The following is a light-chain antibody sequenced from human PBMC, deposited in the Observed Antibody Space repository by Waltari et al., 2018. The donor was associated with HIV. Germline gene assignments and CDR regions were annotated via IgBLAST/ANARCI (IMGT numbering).Light chain of an antibody. J-gene: IGLJ6*01. V-gene: IGLV2-8*01. CDR1: SNDICPYNY. CDR3: SSYAGSGNLLL. Sequence: QSALTQPPAASASPGQSVTISCPGTSNDICPYNYVPWYQQHPDKAPRLLIDGVKKRPSGVPGRFSGSKSGNTASLTVSGLQAEDEADYYCSSYAGSGNLLLFGGGTKVTVL. CDR2: GVK.